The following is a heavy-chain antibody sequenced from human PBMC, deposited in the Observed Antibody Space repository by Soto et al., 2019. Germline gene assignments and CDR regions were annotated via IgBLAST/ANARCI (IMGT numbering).Heavy chain of an antibody. CDR3: ATQAGYSSSWYDWFDP. CDR1: GFTFSSYA. Sequence: SLRLSCAASGFTFSSYAMSWVRQAPGKGLEWVSAISGSGGSTYYADSVKGRFTISRDNSKNTLYLQMNSLRAEDTAVYYCATQAGYSSSWYDWFDPWGQGTLVTVSS. V-gene: IGHV3-23*01. J-gene: IGHJ5*02. CDR2: ISGSGGST. D-gene: IGHD6-13*01.